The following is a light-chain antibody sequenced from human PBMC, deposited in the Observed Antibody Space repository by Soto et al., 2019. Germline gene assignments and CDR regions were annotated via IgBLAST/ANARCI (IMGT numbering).Light chain of an antibody. J-gene: IGKJ5*01. Sequence: DIQMTQSPSTLSRSVGDRVTITCRASQTISSWLAWYQQKPGKAPKLLIYAASSLQSVVPSRFSASGSWTDVTLTISSLPPEDFSTYYGRQSYSTPITFGQGTRVEI. CDR1: QTISSW. V-gene: IGKV1-39*01. CDR2: AAS. CDR3: RQSYSTPIT.